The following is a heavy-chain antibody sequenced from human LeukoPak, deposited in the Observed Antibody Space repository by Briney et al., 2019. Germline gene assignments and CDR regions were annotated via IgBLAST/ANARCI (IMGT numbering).Heavy chain of an antibody. Sequence: SGGSLRLSCAASGFTFSSYWMHWVRQAPGKGLEWVSSISSGSSYIFYADSVKGRFTISRDNAKNSLYLQMNSLRAEDTAVYYCARQVGVDDAFDIWGQGTMVIISS. CDR2: ISSGSSYI. CDR3: ARQVGVDDAFDI. CDR1: GFTFSSYW. V-gene: IGHV3-21*01. D-gene: IGHD1-26*01. J-gene: IGHJ3*02.